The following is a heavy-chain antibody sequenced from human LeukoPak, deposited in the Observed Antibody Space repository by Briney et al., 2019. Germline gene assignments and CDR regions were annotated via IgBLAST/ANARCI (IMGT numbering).Heavy chain of an antibody. CDR3: ARGRDLLRFLEWLSPGGGSFDY. D-gene: IGHD3-3*01. Sequence: SETLSLTCAVYGGSFSGYYWSWIRQPPGKGLEWIGEINRSGSTNYNPSLKSRVTISVDTSKNQFSLKLSSVTAADTAVYYCARGRDLLRFLEWLSPGGGSFDYWGQGTLVTVSS. J-gene: IGHJ4*02. V-gene: IGHV4-34*01. CDR2: INRSGST. CDR1: GGSFSGYY.